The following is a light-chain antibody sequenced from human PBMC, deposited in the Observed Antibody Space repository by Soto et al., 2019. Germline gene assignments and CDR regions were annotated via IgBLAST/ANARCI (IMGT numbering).Light chain of an antibody. Sequence: QAVVTQPPSVSAAPGQTVTISCSGSSSNIGNNYVSWYQQLPGTAPKLLIYENNKRPSGIPDRFSGSKSGTSATLGITGLQTGDEADYYCGTWDGVFGTGTKLTVL. J-gene: IGLJ1*01. CDR1: SSNIGNNY. CDR3: GTWDGV. CDR2: ENN. V-gene: IGLV1-51*02.